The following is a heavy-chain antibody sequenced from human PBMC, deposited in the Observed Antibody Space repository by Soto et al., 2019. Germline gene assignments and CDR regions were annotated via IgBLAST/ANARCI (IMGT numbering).Heavy chain of an antibody. D-gene: IGHD6-6*01. Sequence: QVQLVQSGAEVKKPGASVKVSCKASGYTFTSYGISWVRQAPGQGLEWMGWISAYNGNTNYAQKLQGRVTMTTDTSTSTAYMELRSLRSDDTAVYYCARDHPFLLVYSSSSSNYYYYYGMDVWGQGTTVTVSS. V-gene: IGHV1-18*04. CDR3: ARDHPFLLVYSSSSSNYYYYYGMDV. CDR2: ISAYNGNT. CDR1: GYTFTSYG. J-gene: IGHJ6*02.